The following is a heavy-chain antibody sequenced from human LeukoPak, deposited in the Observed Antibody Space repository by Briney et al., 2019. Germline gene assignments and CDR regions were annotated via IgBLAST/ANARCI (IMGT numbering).Heavy chain of an antibody. D-gene: IGHD1-20*01. CDR1: GFTVSSNY. V-gene: IGHV3-21*01. J-gene: IGHJ3*02. CDR3: ASAFLTGTLDAFDI. CDR2: ISSSSSYI. Sequence: GGSLRLSCAASGFTVSSNYMSWVRQAPGKGLEWVSSISSSSSYIYYADSVKGRFTISRDNAKNSLYLQMNSLRAEDTAVYYCASAFLTGTLDAFDIWGQGTLVTVSS.